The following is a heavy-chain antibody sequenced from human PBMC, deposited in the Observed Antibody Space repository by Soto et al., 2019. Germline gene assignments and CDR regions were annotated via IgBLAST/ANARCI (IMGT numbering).Heavy chain of an antibody. D-gene: IGHD3-10*01. J-gene: IGHJ5*02. V-gene: IGHV1-3*01. CDR2: INAGNGNT. Sequence: ASVKVSFKASGYTFTSYAMHWVRQAPGQRLEWMGWINAGNGNTKYSQKFQGRVTITRDTSASTAYMELSSLRSEDTAVYYCARARDPFYGSGSYAWFDPWGQGTLVTVSS. CDR3: ARARDPFYGSGSYAWFDP. CDR1: GYTFTSYA.